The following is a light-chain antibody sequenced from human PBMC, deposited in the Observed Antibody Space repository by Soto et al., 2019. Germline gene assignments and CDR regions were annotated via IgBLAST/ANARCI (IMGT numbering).Light chain of an antibody. Sequence: AIQLTQSPSSLSASVGDRVSITCRAIQGISSALAWYQHKPGKAPKILIYDASSLQSGVPSRFSGSESGTECTLTISSLQPEDFATYYCQQLKTYPFTFGQGTRLEIK. CDR1: QGISSA. CDR2: DAS. J-gene: IGKJ5*01. V-gene: IGKV1-13*02. CDR3: QQLKTYPFT.